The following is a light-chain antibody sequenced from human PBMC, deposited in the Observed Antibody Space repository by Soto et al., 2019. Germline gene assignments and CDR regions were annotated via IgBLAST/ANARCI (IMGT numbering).Light chain of an antibody. CDR3: QQSGSSPWT. CDR2: GAS. Sequence: EVLMTQSPATLYVSPGERTTLSCRASQSVSSNLAWYQQKPGQAPRLLIYGASSRATGIPDRFSGSGSGTDFTLTISRLEPEDFAVYYCQQSGSSPWTFGQGTKV. CDR1: QSVSSN. J-gene: IGKJ1*01. V-gene: IGKV3-20*01.